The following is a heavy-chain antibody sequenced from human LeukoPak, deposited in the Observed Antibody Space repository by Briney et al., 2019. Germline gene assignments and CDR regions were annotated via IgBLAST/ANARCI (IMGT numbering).Heavy chain of an antibody. D-gene: IGHD4-17*01. J-gene: IGHJ4*02. V-gene: IGHV3-23*01. CDR3: AGKRPGLDYGDYSFDY. CDR1: GFTFSSYA. Sequence: GGSLRLSCAASGFTFSSYAMSWVRQAPGKGLEWVSAISGSGGSTYYADSVKGRFTISRDNSKNTLYLQMNSLRAEDTAVYYCAGKRPGLDYGDYSFDYWGQGTLVTVSS. CDR2: ISGSGGST.